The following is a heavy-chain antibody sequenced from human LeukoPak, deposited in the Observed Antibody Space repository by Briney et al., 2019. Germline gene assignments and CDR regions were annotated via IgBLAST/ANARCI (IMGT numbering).Heavy chain of an antibody. V-gene: IGHV4-31*03. Sequence: KPSETLSLTCTVSGGSISSGGYYWSWICQHPGKGLEWIGYIYYSGSTYYNPSLKSRVTISVDTSKNQFSLKLSSVTAADTAVYYCARVSGSSADYWGQGTLVTVSS. CDR3: ARVSGSSADY. CDR2: IYYSGST. CDR1: GGSISSGGYY. D-gene: IGHD1-26*01. J-gene: IGHJ4*02.